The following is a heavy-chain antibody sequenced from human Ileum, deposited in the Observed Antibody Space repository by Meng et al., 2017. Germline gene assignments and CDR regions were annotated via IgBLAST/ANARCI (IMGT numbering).Heavy chain of an antibody. CDR2: TYYRSKWYS. CDR3: ASGSGSLDY. Sequence: QVQLKQSGPGLVKPLQTLSLTWAVSGGSVSSNIAAWNWIRQSPLRGLEWLGRTYYRSKWYSEYAVSVKSRISITPDTSKNQFSLQMNSVTPEDTAVYYCASGSGSLDYWGPGTLVTVSS. D-gene: IGHD3-3*01. CDR1: GGSVSSNIAA. J-gene: IGHJ4*02. V-gene: IGHV6-1*01.